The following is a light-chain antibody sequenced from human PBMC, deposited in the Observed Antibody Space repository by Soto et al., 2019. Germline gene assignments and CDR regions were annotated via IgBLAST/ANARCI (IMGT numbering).Light chain of an antibody. V-gene: IGKV3-20*01. CDR2: GAS. CDR1: QSVSSSY. Sequence: EIVLTQSPGTLSLSPGERATLSCRASQSVSSSYLARYQQKPGQAPRPLIYGASSRATGIPDRFSGSGSGTDFTLTISRLEPEDFAVYYCQQYGSSPRITFGQGTRLEIK. CDR3: QQYGSSPRIT. J-gene: IGKJ5*01.